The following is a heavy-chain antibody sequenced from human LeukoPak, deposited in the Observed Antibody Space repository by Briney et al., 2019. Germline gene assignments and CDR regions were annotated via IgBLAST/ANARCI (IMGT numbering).Heavy chain of an antibody. CDR1: GFTFSSYS. CDR3: ARVLGIVVVPAGDGMDV. J-gene: IGHJ6*02. Sequence: GGSLRLSCAASGFTFSSYSMNWVRQAPGKGLEWVSSISSSSSYIYYADSVKGRFTISRDNAKNSLYLQMNSLRAEDTAVYYCARVLGIVVVPAGDGMDVWGQGTTVTVSS. D-gene: IGHD2-2*01. CDR2: ISSSSSYI. V-gene: IGHV3-21*01.